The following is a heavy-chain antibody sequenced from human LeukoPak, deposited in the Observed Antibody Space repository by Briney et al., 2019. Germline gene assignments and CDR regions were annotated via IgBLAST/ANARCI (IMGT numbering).Heavy chain of an antibody. D-gene: IGHD6-19*01. Sequence: PSETLSLTCAVYGGSFSGYYWSWIRQPPGKGLEWIGEINHSGSTNHNPSLKSRVTISVDTSKNQFSLKLSSVTAADTAVYYCASFSSGWYGGDYWGQGTLVTVSS. CDR1: GGSFSGYY. V-gene: IGHV4-34*01. CDR3: ASFSSGWYGGDY. J-gene: IGHJ4*02. CDR2: INHSGST.